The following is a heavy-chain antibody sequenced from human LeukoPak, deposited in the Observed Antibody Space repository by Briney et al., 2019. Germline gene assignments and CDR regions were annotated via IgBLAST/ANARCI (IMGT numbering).Heavy chain of an antibody. CDR1: GGSFSGYY. J-gene: IGHJ3*02. CDR3: ARITGYYRYDAFDI. D-gene: IGHD3-22*01. Sequence: SETLSLTCAVYGGSFSGYYWSWIRQPPGKGLEWIGEINHSGSSNYNPSLKSRVTISVDTSKNQFSLKLSSVTAADTAVYYCARITGYYRYDAFDIWGQGTMVTVSS. CDR2: INHSGSS. V-gene: IGHV4-34*01.